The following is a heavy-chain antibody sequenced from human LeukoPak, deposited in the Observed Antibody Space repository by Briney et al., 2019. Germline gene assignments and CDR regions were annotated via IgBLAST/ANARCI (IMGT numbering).Heavy chain of an antibody. CDR1: GFTFNTYA. CDR3: ARAFSATTGYSSGWFGY. D-gene: IGHD6-19*01. V-gene: IGHV3-30-3*01. J-gene: IGHJ4*02. Sequence: PGRSLRLSCAASGFTFNTYAMDWVRQAPGKGLEWMAVISYDGNNKYYADSVKGRFTISRDNSKNTLSLQMNSLRGEDTAVYYCARAFSATTGYSSGWFGYWGQGTLVTVSS. CDR2: ISYDGNNK.